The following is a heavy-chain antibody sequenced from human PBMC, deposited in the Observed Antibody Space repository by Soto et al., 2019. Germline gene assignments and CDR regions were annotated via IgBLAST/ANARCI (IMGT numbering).Heavy chain of an antibody. V-gene: IGHV3-73*01. D-gene: IGHD3-3*01. CDR3: TSASFWSGYYYFDY. Sequence: KVSCKASGYTFTSYAMHWVRQAPGQRLEWMGWINAASVKGRFTISRDDSKNTAYLQMNSLKTEDTAVYYCTSASFWSGYYYFDYWGQGTLVTVSS. J-gene: IGHJ4*02. CDR1: GYTFTSYA. CDR2: I.